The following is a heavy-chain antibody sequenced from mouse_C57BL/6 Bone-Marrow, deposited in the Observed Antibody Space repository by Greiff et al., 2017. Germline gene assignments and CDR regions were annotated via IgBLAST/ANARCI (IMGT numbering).Heavy chain of an antibody. CDR2: FYPGSGSI. D-gene: IGHD1-1*01. CDR1: GYTFTEYT. Sequence: QVQLQQSGAELVKPGASVKLSCKASGYTFTEYTIHWVKQRSGQGLEWIGWFYPGSGSIKYNEKFKDKATLTADKSSSTVYMELSRLTSEDSAVYFCARHETQVITTVVGYFDVWGTGTTVTVSS. CDR3: ARHETQVITTVVGYFDV. J-gene: IGHJ1*03. V-gene: IGHV1-62-2*01.